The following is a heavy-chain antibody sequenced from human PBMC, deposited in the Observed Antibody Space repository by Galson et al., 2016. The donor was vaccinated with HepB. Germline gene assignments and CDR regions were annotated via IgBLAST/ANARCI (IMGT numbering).Heavy chain of an antibody. Sequence: SLRLSCAASGFTFSSSWMHWVRQAPGKGLVWVSRINSDGSSTNYADSVKGRFTISRDNSKNTLHLQMNSLRSEDTAVYYCAKNDILAGYSAFDYWGQGTLVTVSS. D-gene: IGHD3-9*01. V-gene: IGHV3-74*01. CDR3: AKNDILAGYSAFDY. J-gene: IGHJ4*02. CDR2: INSDGSST. CDR1: GFTFSSSW.